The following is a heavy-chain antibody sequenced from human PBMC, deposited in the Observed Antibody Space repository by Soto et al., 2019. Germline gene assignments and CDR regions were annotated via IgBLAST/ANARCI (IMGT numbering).Heavy chain of an antibody. D-gene: IGHD6-13*01. V-gene: IGHV3-20*04. J-gene: IGHJ4*02. Sequence: GGSLRLSCAASGFTFDDYGMSWVRQAPGKGLEWVSGINWNGGSTGYADSVKGRFTISRDNAKNSLYLQMNSLRAEDTALYYCARVGHIAESHYFDYCGQGTLVTVSS. CDR1: GFTFDDYG. CDR2: INWNGGST. CDR3: ARVGHIAESHYFDY.